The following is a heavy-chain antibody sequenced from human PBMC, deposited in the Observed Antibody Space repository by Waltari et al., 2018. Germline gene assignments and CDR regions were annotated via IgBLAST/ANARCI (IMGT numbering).Heavy chain of an antibody. CDR2: IYYSGST. CDR1: GGSISSSSYY. D-gene: IGHD3-22*01. J-gene: IGHJ4*02. CDR3: ARRAGSVVVITSAYYFDY. V-gene: IGHV4-39*01. Sequence: QLQLQESGPGLVKPSETLSLTCTVPGGSISSSSYYWGWIRQPPGKGLEWIGSIYYSGSTYYNPSLKSRVTISVDTSKNQFSLKLSSVTAADTAVYYCARRAGSVVVITSAYYFDYWGQGTLVTVSS.